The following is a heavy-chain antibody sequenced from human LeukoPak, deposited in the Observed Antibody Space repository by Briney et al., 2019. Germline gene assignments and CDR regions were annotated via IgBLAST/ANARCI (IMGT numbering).Heavy chain of an antibody. V-gene: IGHV3-30*19. J-gene: IGHJ3*02. Sequence: GGSLRLSCAASGFAFSSYGIHWVRQVPGKRLEWVSFISYDGTNKYYTDSVKGRFTISRDNAKNTLYLQMNSLRAEDTAVYYCAKATGATVYNAFDIWGQGTMVTVSS. D-gene: IGHD1-26*01. CDR1: GFAFSSYG. CDR3: AKATGATVYNAFDI. CDR2: ISYDGTNK.